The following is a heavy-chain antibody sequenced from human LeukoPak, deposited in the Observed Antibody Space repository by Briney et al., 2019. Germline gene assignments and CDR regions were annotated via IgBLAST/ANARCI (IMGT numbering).Heavy chain of an antibody. D-gene: IGHD6-13*01. CDR1: GFTVSSNY. CDR2: ICSGGST. CDR3: ASGRYSSRPGGFDY. J-gene: IGHJ4*02. V-gene: IGHV3-53*01. Sequence: GGSLRLSCAASGFTVSSNYMSWVRQAPGKGLEWVSVICSGGSTYYDDSVKGRFTISRDNYKNTLYLQMNSLRAEDTAVYYCASGRYSSRPGGFDYWGQGTLVTVSS.